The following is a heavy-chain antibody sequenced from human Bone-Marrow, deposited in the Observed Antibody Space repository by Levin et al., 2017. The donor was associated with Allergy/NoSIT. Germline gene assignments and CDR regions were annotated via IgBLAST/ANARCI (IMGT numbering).Heavy chain of an antibody. CDR1: GFSLTTSGLG. J-gene: IGHJ3*02. D-gene: IGHD3-22*01. Sequence: SGPTLVKPTQTLTLACTFSGFSLTTSGLGVGWIRQPPGKALEWLALIYWDDDKRYNPSLKTRLTVTKDTSKNQVVLTMTNMDPVDTATYFCARGPYYYDGTNYNYGSAFDMWGQGTMVTVSS. CDR3: ARGPYYYDGTNYNYGSAFDM. CDR2: IYWDDDK. V-gene: IGHV2-5*02.